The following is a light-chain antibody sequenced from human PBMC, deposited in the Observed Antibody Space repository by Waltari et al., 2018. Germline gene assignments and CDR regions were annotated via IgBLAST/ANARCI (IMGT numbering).Light chain of an antibody. CDR1: SLRSYY. CDR3: NSRDSSGNHVV. V-gene: IGLV3-19*01. J-gene: IGLJ3*02. CDR2: AKN. Sequence: SSELTQDPAVSVALGQTVKITCQGDSLRSYYPSWYQQKPGQAPILVIYAKNNRPSGIPDRFSGSRSGNTASLIITGAQAEDEADYYCNSRDSSGNHVVFGGGTKLTVL.